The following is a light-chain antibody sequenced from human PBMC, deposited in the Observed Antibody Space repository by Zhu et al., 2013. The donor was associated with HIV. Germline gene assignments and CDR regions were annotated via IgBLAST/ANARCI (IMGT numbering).Light chain of an antibody. Sequence: EIVMTQSPATLSVSPGEGATLSCTTSQSIGTNLAWYQQRPGQAPSLLMYAASTRATGIPARFSGSGSGTEFTLTISGLQSEDFAVYYCQQYSNWPPLTFGGGPGWRSN. CDR1: QSIGTN. CDR2: AAS. CDR3: QQYSNWPPLT. V-gene: IGKV3-15*01. J-gene: IGKJ4*01.